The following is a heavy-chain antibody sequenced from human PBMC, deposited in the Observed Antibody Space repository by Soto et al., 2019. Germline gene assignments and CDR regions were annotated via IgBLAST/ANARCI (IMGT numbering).Heavy chain of an antibody. Sequence: GESLKISCKASGYKFTTFWLNWVRQTPGKGLEWLGRIDPTDSFTNYSPPFEGHVTISVDRSISTDYLQWNSLQASDNAIYYCARPASGGSRDAFDVWGKGTTVTVSS. CDR1: GYKFTTFW. D-gene: IGHD2-15*01. CDR2: IDPTDSFT. J-gene: IGHJ3*01. V-gene: IGHV5-10-1*01. CDR3: ARPASGGSRDAFDV.